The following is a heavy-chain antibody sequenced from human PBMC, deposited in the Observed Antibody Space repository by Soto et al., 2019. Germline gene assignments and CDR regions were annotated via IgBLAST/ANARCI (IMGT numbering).Heavy chain of an antibody. J-gene: IGHJ1*01. D-gene: IGHD6-19*01. CDR1: GFTFDDYA. Sequence: EVQLVESGGGLVQPGRSLRLSCAASGFTFDDYAMHWVRQAPGKGLEWVSGISWNSGSIGYADSVKGRFTISRDNAKNSLYLQMNSLRAEDTALYSCAKDGWQWLVQYFQHWGQGTLVTVSS. V-gene: IGHV3-9*01. CDR2: ISWNSGSI. CDR3: AKDGWQWLVQYFQH.